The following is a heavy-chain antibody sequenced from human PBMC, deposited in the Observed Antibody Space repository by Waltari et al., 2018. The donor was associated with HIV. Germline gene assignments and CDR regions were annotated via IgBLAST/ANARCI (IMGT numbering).Heavy chain of an antibody. D-gene: IGHD3-22*01. CDR1: GGPVSSYG. V-gene: IGHV1-69*01. Sequence: VQLVQSGAEVKKTGSSVKVSCKASGGPVSSYGISWVRQAPGQGLEWMGAIIPLFGEANYAQKFQGRLTITADESTSTAYMELSSLRSEDTAVYYCARVPDRSGYQRYAMDVWGQGTTVTVS. J-gene: IGHJ6*02. CDR3: ARVPDRSGYQRYAMDV. CDR2: IIPLFGEA.